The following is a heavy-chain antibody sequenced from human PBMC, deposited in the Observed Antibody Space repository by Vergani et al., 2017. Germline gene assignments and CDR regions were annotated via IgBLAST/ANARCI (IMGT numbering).Heavy chain of an antibody. CDR2: ISGSGGST. J-gene: IGHJ4*02. D-gene: IGHD6-19*01. Sequence: EVQLLESGGGLVQPGGSLRLSCAASGLTFSSYAMSWVHQAPGKGLEWVTAISGSGGSTYYADSVKGRFTISRDNSKNTQYLQMNSLRAEDTAVYYCAKEVQRWLVGVFDYWGQGTLVTVSS. V-gene: IGHV3-23*01. CDR3: AKEVQRWLVGVFDY. CDR1: GLTFSSYA.